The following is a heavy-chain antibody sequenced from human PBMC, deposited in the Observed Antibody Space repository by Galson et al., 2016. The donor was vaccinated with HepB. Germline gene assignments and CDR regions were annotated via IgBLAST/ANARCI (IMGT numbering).Heavy chain of an antibody. Sequence: SLRLSCAAYGFPFTSYWMAWVRRAPWGGLEWVAIVEESETFQCYVDSVKGRFTISRDNTKMSVHLQMNTLRVEDTAIYYCAREGLADGSYFDYWGQGTPVTISS. CDR3: AREGLADGSYFDY. J-gene: IGHJ4*02. V-gene: IGHV3-7*01. CDR2: VEESETFQ. CDR1: GFPFTSYW. D-gene: IGHD5-24*01.